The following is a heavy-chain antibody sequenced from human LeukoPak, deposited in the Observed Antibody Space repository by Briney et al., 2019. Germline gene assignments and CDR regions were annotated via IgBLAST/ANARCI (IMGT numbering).Heavy chain of an antibody. Sequence: PGGSLKLSCPASGFTFGSYAMSWFRQAPGKGLEWFSAISGSGGSTYYADSVKGRFTISRDNSKNTLYLQMNSLRAEDTAVYYCAKDFEFGEYYFDYWGQGTLVTVSS. D-gene: IGHD3-10*01. CDR2: ISGSGGST. CDR1: GFTFGSYA. J-gene: IGHJ4*02. CDR3: AKDFEFGEYYFDY. V-gene: IGHV3-23*01.